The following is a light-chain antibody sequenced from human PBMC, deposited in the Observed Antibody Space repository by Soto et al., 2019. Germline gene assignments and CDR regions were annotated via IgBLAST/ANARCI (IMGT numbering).Light chain of an antibody. CDR2: GAS. CDR1: QSVSSN. J-gene: IGKJ1*01. Sequence: ETVMTQAPATLSVYPGERATLCCRASQSVSSNLAWYQQKPGQAPRLLIYGASTRATGIPARFSGSGSGTEFTLTISSLQSEDFAVYYCQQYNNWPLTFGQGTRWISN. CDR3: QQYNNWPLT. V-gene: IGKV3-15*01.